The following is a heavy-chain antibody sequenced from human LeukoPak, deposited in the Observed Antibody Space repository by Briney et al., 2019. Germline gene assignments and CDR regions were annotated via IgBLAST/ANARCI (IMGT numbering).Heavy chain of an antibody. Sequence: SQTLSLTCTVSGGSISSGGYYWGWIRQHPGKGLEWIGYIYYSGSTYYNPSLKSRVTISVDTSKNQFSLKLSSVTAADTAVYYCARRSSGWFLSWAFDIWGQGTMVTVSS. CDR1: GGSISSGGYY. J-gene: IGHJ3*02. V-gene: IGHV4-31*03. CDR3: ARRSSGWFLSWAFDI. CDR2: IYYSGST. D-gene: IGHD6-19*01.